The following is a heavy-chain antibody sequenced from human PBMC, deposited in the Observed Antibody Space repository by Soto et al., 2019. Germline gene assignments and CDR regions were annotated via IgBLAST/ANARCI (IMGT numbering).Heavy chain of an antibody. CDR3: ARSGRQAYCGGDCSQGVGAFDI. CDR1: GFTFSSYS. V-gene: IGHV3-21*01. Sequence: PGGSLSLSCAASGFTFSSYSMNWVRQAPGKGLEWVSSISSSSSYIYYADSVKGRFTISRDNAKNSLYLQMNSLRAEDTAVYYCARSGRQAYCGGDCSQGVGAFDIWGQGTTVPV. D-gene: IGHD2-21*02. J-gene: IGHJ3*02. CDR2: ISSSSSYI.